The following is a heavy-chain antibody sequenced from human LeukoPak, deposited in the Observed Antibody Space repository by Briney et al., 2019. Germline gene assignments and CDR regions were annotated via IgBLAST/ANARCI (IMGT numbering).Heavy chain of an antibody. CDR2: ISGSGGST. CDR3: AKDLVAVAGFFYYYMDV. Sequence: GGSLRLSCAASGFTFSSYATSWVRQAPGKGLEWVSAISGSGGSTYYADSVKGRFTISRDNSKNTLYLQMNSLRAEDTAVYYRAKDLVAVAGFFYYYMDVWGKGTTVTVSS. D-gene: IGHD6-19*01. CDR1: GFTFSSYA. J-gene: IGHJ6*03. V-gene: IGHV3-23*01.